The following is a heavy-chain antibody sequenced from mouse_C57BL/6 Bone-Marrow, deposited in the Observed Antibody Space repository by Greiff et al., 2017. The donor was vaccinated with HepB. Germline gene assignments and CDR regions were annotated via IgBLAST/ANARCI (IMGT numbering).Heavy chain of an antibody. D-gene: IGHD6-2*01. CDR3: ARSLFDY. Sequence: QVQLQQSGPELVKPGASVKISCKASGYAFSSSWVNWVKQRPGKGLEWIGRIYPGDGDTNYNGKFKGKATLTADKSSSTAYMQLSSLTSEDSAVYFCARSLFDYWGQGTTLTVSS. J-gene: IGHJ2*01. V-gene: IGHV1-82*01. CDR1: GYAFSSSW. CDR2: IYPGDGDT.